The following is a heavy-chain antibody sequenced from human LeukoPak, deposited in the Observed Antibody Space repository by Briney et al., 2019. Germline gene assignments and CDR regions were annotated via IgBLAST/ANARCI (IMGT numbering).Heavy chain of an antibody. CDR3: ARERGIVVVYDY. V-gene: IGHV3-21*01. J-gene: IGHJ4*02. CDR1: GFTFSSYS. CDR2: ISSSSSYI. Sequence: GGSLRLSCAASGFTFSSYSMNWVRQAPGKGLEWVSSISSSSSYIYYADSVKGRFTISRDNAKNSLYLQMNSLRAEDTAVYYCARERGIVVVYDYWGQGTLVTVSS. D-gene: IGHD3-22*01.